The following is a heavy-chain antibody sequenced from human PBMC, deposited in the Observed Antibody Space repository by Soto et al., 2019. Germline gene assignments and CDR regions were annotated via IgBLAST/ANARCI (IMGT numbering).Heavy chain of an antibody. Sequence: QVQLVESGGGVVQPGRSLRLSCAASGFTFSSYAMHWVRQAPGKGLEWVAVISYDGSNKYYADSVKGRFTISRDNSKNPVDLQMDSLRAEDTAVYYWARDSSFWAGSHFDHWGQGTLVTVSS. J-gene: IGHJ4*02. CDR2: ISYDGSNK. D-gene: IGHD6-19*01. V-gene: IGHV3-30-3*01. CDR1: GFTFSSYA. CDR3: ARDSSFWAGSHFDH.